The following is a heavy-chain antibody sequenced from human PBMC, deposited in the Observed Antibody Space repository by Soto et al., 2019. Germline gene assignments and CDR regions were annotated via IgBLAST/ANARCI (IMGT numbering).Heavy chain of an antibody. Sequence: QVQLQESGPGLVKPSQTLSLTCTVSGGSISSGDYYWSWIRQPPGKGLEWIGYIYYSGSTYYNPSLXSRVXIXLDTSKNQFSLKLSSVTAADTAVYYCARGDPHYYDSSGDFRYWGQGTLVTVSS. CDR1: GGSISSGDYY. CDR2: IYYSGST. J-gene: IGHJ4*02. D-gene: IGHD3-22*01. CDR3: ARGDPHYYDSSGDFRY. V-gene: IGHV4-30-4*01.